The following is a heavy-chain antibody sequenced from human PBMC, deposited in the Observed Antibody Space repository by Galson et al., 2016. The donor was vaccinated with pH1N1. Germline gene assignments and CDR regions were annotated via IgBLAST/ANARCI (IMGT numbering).Heavy chain of an antibody. CDR2: LYHSGST. V-gene: IGHV4-38-2*01. CDR3: ATYIVAPLFDAFDI. J-gene: IGHJ3*02. D-gene: IGHD5-12*01. Sequence: TLSLTCAVSGYSISSGYYWAWIRQPPGKGLEWIGSLYHSGSTYYNLSRKSRVTISVDTSKNQFSLNLNSVTAADTAVYYCATYIVAPLFDAFDIWGQGTMVTVSS. CDR1: GYSISSGYY.